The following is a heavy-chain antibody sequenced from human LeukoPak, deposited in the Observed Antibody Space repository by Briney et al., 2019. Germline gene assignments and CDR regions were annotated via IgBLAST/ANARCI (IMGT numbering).Heavy chain of an antibody. CDR2: ISSSSSTI. CDR1: GFTLSTYS. Sequence: GGSLRLSCAASGFTLSTYSMNWVRQAPGKGLKWVSYISSSSSTIYYAGSVKGRFTISRGNAKNSLYLQMNSLRAEDTAVYYCARDPAPPYCGGDCYPYWGQGTLVTVSS. D-gene: IGHD2-21*02. V-gene: IGHV3-48*01. J-gene: IGHJ4*02. CDR3: ARDPAPPYCGGDCYPY.